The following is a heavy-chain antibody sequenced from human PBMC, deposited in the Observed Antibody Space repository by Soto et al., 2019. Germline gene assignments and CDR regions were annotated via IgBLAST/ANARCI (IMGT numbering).Heavy chain of an antibody. CDR1: GVGFSNYG. Sequence: VHLLESGGGLVQPGGSLKLSCATSGVGFSNYGMSWVRQAPGKGLAWVSGISASGDSTYYADPVTGRFTISGYNSNRPRYLQMNSLRAADPAIYYCATEPRAPDHWGQGTQVSVS. V-gene: IGHV3-23*01. CDR3: ATEPRAPDH. J-gene: IGHJ4*02. CDR2: ISASGDST.